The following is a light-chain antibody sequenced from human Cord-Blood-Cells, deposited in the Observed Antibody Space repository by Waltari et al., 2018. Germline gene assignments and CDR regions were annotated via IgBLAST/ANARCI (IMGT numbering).Light chain of an antibody. V-gene: IGKV3D-15*01. CDR3: QQYNNWPPFT. CDR2: GAS. CDR1: QSVSSN. Sequence: EIVMTQSPATLSVSPGERATLSCRARQSVSSNLAWYQQKPGQAPRLRIYGASTRATGIPARFSGSGSGTEFTLTISSLQSEDFAVYYCQQYNNWPPFTFGPGTKVDIK. J-gene: IGKJ3*01.